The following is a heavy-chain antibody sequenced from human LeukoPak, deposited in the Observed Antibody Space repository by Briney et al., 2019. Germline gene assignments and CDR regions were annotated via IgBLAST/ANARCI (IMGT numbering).Heavy chain of an antibody. CDR2: ISGSGGST. V-gene: IGHV3-23*01. D-gene: IGHD7-27*01. J-gene: IGHJ4*02. CDR1: RFTFSSYA. Sequence: PGRSLRLSCAASRFTFSSYAMSWVRQAPGKGLEWVSTISGSGGSTYYADSVKGRFTISRDNSKNTVYLQMNSLRAEDTAVYYCTKGYITRDMWGQGTLVTVSS. CDR3: TKGYITRDM.